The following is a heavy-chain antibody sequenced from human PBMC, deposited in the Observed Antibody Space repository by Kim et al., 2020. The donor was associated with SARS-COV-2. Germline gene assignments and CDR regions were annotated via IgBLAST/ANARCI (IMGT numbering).Heavy chain of an antibody. J-gene: IGHJ4*02. V-gene: IGHV3-53*01. CDR2: IYSGGTT. CDR1: GFTVSSNY. CDR3: ARDRNDNVWGSYHL. Sequence: GGSLRLSCAASGFTVSSNYMSWVRQAPGKGLEWVSVIYSGGTTYYADSVKVRFTISRDNSKNTVYLQMNSLRAEDTAVYYCARDRNDNVWGSYHLWGQGTLVTVSS. D-gene: IGHD3-16*02.